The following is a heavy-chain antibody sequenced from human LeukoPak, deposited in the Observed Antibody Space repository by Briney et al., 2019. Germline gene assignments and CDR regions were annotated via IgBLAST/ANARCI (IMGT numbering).Heavy chain of an antibody. V-gene: IGHV4-34*01. J-gene: IGHJ6*02. CDR3: ARGRAVAMFLAYYYGMDV. CDR2: INHSGST. Sequence: SETLSLTCAVYGGSFSGYYWSWIREPPGKGLEWIGEINHSGSTNYNPSLKSRVTISVDTSKNQFSLKLSSVTAADTAVYYCARGRAVAMFLAYYYGMDVWGQGTTVTVSS. D-gene: IGHD3-10*02. CDR1: GGSFSGYY.